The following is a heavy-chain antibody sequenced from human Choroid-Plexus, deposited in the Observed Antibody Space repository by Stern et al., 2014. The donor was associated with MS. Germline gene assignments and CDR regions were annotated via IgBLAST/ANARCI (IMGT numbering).Heavy chain of an antibody. V-gene: IGHV3-30*18. J-gene: IGHJ5*02. CDR3: AKDRQYLTYFFDH. CDR2: VSYDGSNK. Sequence: AQLVESGGGVVQPGRPLRLSCVASGFTFGSCAMHWVRQAPGKALEWGAGVSYDGSNKYYADSVKGRFTISRDNSQNTLYMQMSSLRPEDTAVYYCAKDRQYLTYFFDHWGQGSLVTVSS. D-gene: IGHD2/OR15-2a*01. CDR1: GFTFGSCA.